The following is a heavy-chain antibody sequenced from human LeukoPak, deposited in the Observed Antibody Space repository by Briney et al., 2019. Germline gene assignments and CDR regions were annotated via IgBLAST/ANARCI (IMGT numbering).Heavy chain of an antibody. Sequence: GRSLRLSCAASGFTFDDYAMHWVRQAPGKGLEWVSGIRWNSGSIGYADSGKGRFTISRDNAKNSLYLQMNSLRAEDTALYYCAKARGYSYGLTTGDFDYWGQGTLVTVSS. CDR2: IRWNSGSI. D-gene: IGHD5-18*01. V-gene: IGHV3-9*01. CDR3: AKARGYSYGLTTGDFDY. J-gene: IGHJ4*02. CDR1: GFTFDDYA.